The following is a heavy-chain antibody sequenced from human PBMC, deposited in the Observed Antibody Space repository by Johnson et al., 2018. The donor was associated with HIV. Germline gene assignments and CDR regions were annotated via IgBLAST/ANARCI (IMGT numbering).Heavy chain of an antibody. CDR2: ISSSGSTI. J-gene: IGHJ3*02. D-gene: IGHD5-18*01. Sequence: VQLVESGGGLVKPGGSLRLSCAASGFTFSDYYMSWIRQAPGKGLEWVSYISSSGSTIYYADSVKGRFTISRDNSKNTLYLQMNNLRAEDTAVYFCAKRGTAMVLDAFDIWGQGTMVTVSS. CDR3: AKRGTAMVLDAFDI. V-gene: IGHV3-11*01. CDR1: GFTFSDYY.